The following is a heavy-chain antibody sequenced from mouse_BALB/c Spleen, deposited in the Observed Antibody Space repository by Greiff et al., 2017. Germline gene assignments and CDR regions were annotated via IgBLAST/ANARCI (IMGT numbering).Heavy chain of an antibody. CDR2: ISSGGSYT. CDR1: GFTFSSYA. Sequence: EVKLMESGGGLVKPGGSLKLSCAASGFTFSSYAMSWVRQTPEKRLEWVATISSGGSYTYYPDSVKGRFTISRDNAKNTLYLQMSSLRSEDTAMYYCASHYGNYGFDYWGQGTTLTVSS. J-gene: IGHJ2*01. V-gene: IGHV5-9-3*01. CDR3: ASHYGNYGFDY. D-gene: IGHD2-1*01.